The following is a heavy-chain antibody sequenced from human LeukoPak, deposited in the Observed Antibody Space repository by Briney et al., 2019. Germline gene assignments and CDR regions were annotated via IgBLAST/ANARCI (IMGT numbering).Heavy chain of an antibody. J-gene: IGHJ3*02. V-gene: IGHV4-59*01. D-gene: IGHD6-25*01. CDR2: VSYSGST. CDR1: GGSINNYY. CDR3: ARSAIDAFYI. Sequence: PSETLSLTCTVSGGSINNYYWSWIRQPPGKGLEWIGYVSYSGSTNYNPSLKSRVTISVDTHKNQFSLKVRSVTAADTAVYYCARSAIDAFYIWGQGTMVTVSS.